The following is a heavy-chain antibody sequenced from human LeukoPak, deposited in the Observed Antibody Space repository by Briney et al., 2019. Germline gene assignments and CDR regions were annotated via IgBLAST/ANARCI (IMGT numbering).Heavy chain of an antibody. J-gene: IGHJ5*02. CDR3: VRDVNWFDP. V-gene: IGHV4-59*01. CDR2: IYYSGST. CDR1: GGSISSYY. Sequence: SETLSLTCTVSGGSISSYYWSWIRQPPGKGLEWIGYIYYSGSTNYNPSLKSRVTISVDTSKNQFSLKLSSVTAADTAVYYCVRDVNWFDPWGQGTLVTVSS.